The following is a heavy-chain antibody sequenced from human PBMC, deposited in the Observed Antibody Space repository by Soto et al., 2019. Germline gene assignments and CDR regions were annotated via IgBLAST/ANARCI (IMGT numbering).Heavy chain of an antibody. CDR2: ISAYNGNT. V-gene: IGHV1-18*01. CDR1: GYPFTSYG. CDR3: AREPATAKPEGVDF. Sequence: ASVKVSCKSSGYPFTSYGISWVRQAPGQGLEWMGWISAYNGNTNYAQKLQGRVTMTRDTSITTAYMELSRLRSGDTAVYYCAREPATAKPEGVDFWGQGTLVTVSS. J-gene: IGHJ4*02. D-gene: IGHD1-1*01.